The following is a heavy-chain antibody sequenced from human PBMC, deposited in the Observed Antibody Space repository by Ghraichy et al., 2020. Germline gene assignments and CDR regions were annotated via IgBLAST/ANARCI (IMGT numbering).Heavy chain of an antibody. J-gene: IGHJ5*02. V-gene: IGHV1-69*13. D-gene: IGHD6-13*01. CDR2: IIPIFGTA. Sequence: SVKVSCKASGGTFSSYAISWVRQAPGQGLEWMGGIIPIFGTANYAQKFQGRVTITADESTSTAYMELSSLRSEDTAVYYCARVVPHSSLGIAAAGPRFDPWGQGTLVTVSS. CDR3: ARVVPHSSLGIAAAGPRFDP. CDR1: GGTFSSYA.